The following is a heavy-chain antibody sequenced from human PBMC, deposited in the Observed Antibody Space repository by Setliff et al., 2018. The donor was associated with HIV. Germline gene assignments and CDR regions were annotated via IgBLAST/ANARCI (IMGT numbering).Heavy chain of an antibody. J-gene: IGHJ3*02. CDR3: ARFYDSGASYSDDAFDI. CDR1: GYAFASYG. V-gene: IGHV7-4-1*02. Sequence: ASVKVSCKASGYAFASYGLNWVRQAPGQGLEWMGWINTHSGNPTYAQAFTGRFVFSLDTSVSTAYLQISSLRAEDTAVYYCARFYDSGASYSDDAFDIWGQGKMVTVSS. CDR2: INTHSGNP. D-gene: IGHD3-22*01.